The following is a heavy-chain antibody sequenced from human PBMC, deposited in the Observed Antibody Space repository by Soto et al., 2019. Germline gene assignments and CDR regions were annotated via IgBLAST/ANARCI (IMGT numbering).Heavy chain of an antibody. CDR2: ISSTTNYI. J-gene: IGHJ4*02. Sequence: GGSLRLSCAASGFTFTRYSMNWVRQAPGKGLEWVSSISSTTNYIYYADSMKGRFTVSRDNAKNSVYLDMNSLSAEDTAVYYCARESEDLTSNFDYWGQGTLVTVS. V-gene: IGHV3-21*01. CDR1: GFTFTRYS. CDR3: ARESEDLTSNFDY.